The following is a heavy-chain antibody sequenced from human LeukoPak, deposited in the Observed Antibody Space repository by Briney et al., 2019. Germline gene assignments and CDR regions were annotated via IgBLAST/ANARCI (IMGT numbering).Heavy chain of an antibody. Sequence: PGGSLRLSCAASGFTFSSYGMHWVRQVPGKGLEWVAVISYDGSNKYYADSVKGRFTISRDDSKNTLYLQMNSLRAEDTAVYYCAKDFLVYCGGDCYLPGPQHWGQGTLVTVSS. D-gene: IGHD2-21*02. V-gene: IGHV3-30*18. CDR1: GFTFSSYG. J-gene: IGHJ1*01. CDR2: ISYDGSNK. CDR3: AKDFLVYCGGDCYLPGPQH.